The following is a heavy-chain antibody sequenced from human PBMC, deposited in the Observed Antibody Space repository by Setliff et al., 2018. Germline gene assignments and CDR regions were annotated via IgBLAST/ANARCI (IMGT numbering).Heavy chain of an antibody. Sequence: KPSETLSLTCAVYGESFDNHYWTWIRQPPGERLEWIGEINHRGFTDYKPSLKSRLTMSVDTSRNQFSLNLGSVTAADTGVYYCARGRIAERPEAIDYWGQGTPVTVSS. CDR1: GESFDNHY. J-gene: IGHJ4*02. D-gene: IGHD6-6*01. CDR3: ARGRIAERPEAIDY. CDR2: INHRGFT. V-gene: IGHV4-34*01.